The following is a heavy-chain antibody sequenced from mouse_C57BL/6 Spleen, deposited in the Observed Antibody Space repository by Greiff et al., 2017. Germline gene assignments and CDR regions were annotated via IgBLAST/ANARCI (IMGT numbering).Heavy chain of an antibody. D-gene: IGHD1-1*01. CDR2: IDPSDSYT. CDR1: GYTFTSYW. Sequence: VQLQQPGAELVRPGTSVKLSCKASGYTFTSYWMHWVKQRPGQGLEWIGVIDPSDSYTNYNQKFKGKATLTVDTSSSTAYMQLSSLTSEDSAVYYCARGITTVVKAYWGQGTLVTVSA. J-gene: IGHJ3*01. CDR3: ARGITTVVKAY. V-gene: IGHV1-59*01.